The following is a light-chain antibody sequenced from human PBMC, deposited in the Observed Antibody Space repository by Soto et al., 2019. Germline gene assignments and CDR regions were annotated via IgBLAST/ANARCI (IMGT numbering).Light chain of an antibody. Sequence: ILMTQSPPTLSVSPGERATLSWQASRSISTNVAWYQHKSGQAPRLLIYSASTRATGIPTRFSGSGSGTEFTLTISSLQSEDFAIYYCQQYNNWPPITFGGGTKVDIK. CDR3: QQYNNWPPIT. CDR2: SAS. V-gene: IGKV3-15*01. J-gene: IGKJ4*01. CDR1: RSISTN.